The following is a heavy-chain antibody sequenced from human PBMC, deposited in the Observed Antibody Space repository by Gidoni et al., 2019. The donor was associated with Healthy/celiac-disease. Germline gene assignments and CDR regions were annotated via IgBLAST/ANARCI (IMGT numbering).Heavy chain of an antibody. D-gene: IGHD1-26*01. CDR3: AREGWELRPRSYLYGDAFDI. CDR2: IYYSGST. Sequence: QVQLQESGPGLVKPSETLSLTCTVSGGSISSYYWSWIRQPPGKGLEWIGYIYYSGSTNYNPSLKSRVTISVDTSKNQFSLKLSSVTAADTAVYYCAREGWELRPRSYLYGDAFDIWGQGTMVTVSS. J-gene: IGHJ3*02. V-gene: IGHV4-59*12. CDR1: GGSISSYY.